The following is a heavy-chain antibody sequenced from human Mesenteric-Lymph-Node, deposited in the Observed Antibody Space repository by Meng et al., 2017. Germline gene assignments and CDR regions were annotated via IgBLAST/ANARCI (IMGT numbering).Heavy chain of an antibody. V-gene: IGHV1-69*13. J-gene: IGHJ4*02. CDR1: GGTFSSYA. CDR3: ARGRYCSSTSCLRNFDY. Sequence: SVKVSCKASGGTFSSYAISWVRQAPGQGLEWMGGIIPIFGTANYAQKFQGRVTITADESTSTAYMELSSLRSEDTAVYYCARGRYCSSTSCLRNFDYWGQGTLVTVSS. CDR2: IIPIFGTA. D-gene: IGHD2-2*01.